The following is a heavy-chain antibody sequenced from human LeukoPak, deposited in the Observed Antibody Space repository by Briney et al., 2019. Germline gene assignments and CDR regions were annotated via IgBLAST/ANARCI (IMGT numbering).Heavy chain of an antibody. CDR2: INHSGST. CDR3: AARRAYYDSSGYYFSPFDY. Sequence: PSETLSLACAVYGGSFSGYYWSWIRQPPGKGLEWIGEINHSGSTNYNPSLKSRVTISVDTSKNQFSLKLSSVTAADTAVYYCAARRAYYDSSGYYFSPFDYWGQGTLVTVSS. J-gene: IGHJ4*02. CDR1: GGSFSGYY. V-gene: IGHV4-34*01. D-gene: IGHD3-22*01.